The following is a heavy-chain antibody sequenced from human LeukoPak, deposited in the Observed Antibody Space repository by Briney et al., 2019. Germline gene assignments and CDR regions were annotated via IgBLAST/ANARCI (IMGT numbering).Heavy chain of an antibody. CDR1: DYSINTGFY. CDR2: FWHDGKT. Sequence: SETLSLTCAVSDYSINTGFYWGWIRQPPGKGLEWIGSFWHDGKTYYNPSLKSRLTISMDTSRNHFSLRLNSVTATDTAVYYCARQRGGIMAATAIDIWGQGTLVTVSS. CDR3: ARQRGGIMAATAIDI. D-gene: IGHD1-26*01. V-gene: IGHV4-38-2*01. J-gene: IGHJ1*01.